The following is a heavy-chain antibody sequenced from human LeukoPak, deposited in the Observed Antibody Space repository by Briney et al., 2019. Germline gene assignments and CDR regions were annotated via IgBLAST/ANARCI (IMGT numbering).Heavy chain of an antibody. CDR1: GGSFSGYY. V-gene: IGHV4-34*01. CDR3: ARGGPERVLMVYATRVYFDY. Sequence: PSETLSLTCAVYGGSFSGYYWSWIRQPPGKGLEWIGEINHNGSTNYNPSLKSRVTISVDTSKNQFSLKLSSVTAADTAVYYCARGGPERVLMVYATRVYFDYWGQGTLVTVSS. D-gene: IGHD2-8*01. CDR2: INHNGST. J-gene: IGHJ4*02.